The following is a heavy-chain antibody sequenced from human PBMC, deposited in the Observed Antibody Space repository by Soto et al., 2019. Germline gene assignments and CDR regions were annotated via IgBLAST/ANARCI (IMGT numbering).Heavy chain of an antibody. Sequence: QVQLVQSGAELKKPGASVKVSCKASGYTFTASYIHWVRQAPGQGLEWMGWINPDSGITNYARKFQGRVTLTGDTSISTAYMELNTLKSDDSALYYCVRDTGRSLASVRSDAWGQGTLVTVSS. CDR3: VRDTGRSLASVRSDA. D-gene: IGHD1-1*01. V-gene: IGHV1-2*02. CDR1: GYTFTASY. J-gene: IGHJ5*02. CDR2: INPDSGIT.